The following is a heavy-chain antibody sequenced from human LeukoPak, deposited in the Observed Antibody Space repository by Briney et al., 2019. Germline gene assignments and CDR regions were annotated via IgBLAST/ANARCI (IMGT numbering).Heavy chain of an antibody. V-gene: IGHV4-38-2*01. CDR3: ARKAAAGDFDY. J-gene: IGHJ4*02. CDR1: GYSISSGYY. Sequence: SETLSLTCAVSGYSISSGYYWGWIRQPPGKGLEWIGSINHSGSTYYNPSLKSRVTISVDTSKNQFSLKLSSVTAADTAVYYCARKAAAGDFDYWGQGTLVTVSS. CDR2: INHSGST. D-gene: IGHD6-13*01.